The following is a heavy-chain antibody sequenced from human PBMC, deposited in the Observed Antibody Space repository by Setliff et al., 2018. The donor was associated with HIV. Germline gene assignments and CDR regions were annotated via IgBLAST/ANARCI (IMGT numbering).Heavy chain of an antibody. CDR1: GGTFSSYA. V-gene: IGHV1-69*05. CDR2: IIPIFGTA. D-gene: IGHD3-10*01. Sequence: KVSCKASGGTFSSYAISWVRQAPGQGLEWMGGIIPIFGTANYAQKFQGRVTITTDESTSTAYMELSSLRSEDTAVYYCARGGYYYGSAVYYMDVWGKGTTVTVSS. CDR3: ARGGYYYGSAVYYMDV. J-gene: IGHJ6*03.